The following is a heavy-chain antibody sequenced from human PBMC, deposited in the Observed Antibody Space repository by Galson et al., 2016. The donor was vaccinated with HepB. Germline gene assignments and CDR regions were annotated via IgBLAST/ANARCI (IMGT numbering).Heavy chain of an antibody. J-gene: IGHJ4*02. CDR3: ARLSLVVGGTIDY. CDR2: IKPDGREA. CDR1: GFTFKKGW. V-gene: IGHV3-7*03. Sequence: SLRLSCAVSGFTFKKGWMSWVRQAPGKGLERVANIKPDGREAYYVDSVKGRFTVSRDNAKNSLYLQMNSLRVEDTAVYYCARLSLVVGGTIDYWGQETLVTVSS. D-gene: IGHD6-19*01.